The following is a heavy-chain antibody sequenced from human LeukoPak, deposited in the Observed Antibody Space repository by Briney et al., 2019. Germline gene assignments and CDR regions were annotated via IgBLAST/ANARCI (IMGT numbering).Heavy chain of an antibody. Sequence: GGSLRLSCAASGFTFSSYAMSWVRQAPGKGLEWVSAISGSGGSTYYADSVKGRFTISRDNSKNTLYLQMNSLRAEDTAVYYCARDGCSSTSCYGAYNWFDPWGQGTLVTVSS. CDR2: ISGSGGST. CDR3: ARDGCSSTSCYGAYNWFDP. J-gene: IGHJ5*02. D-gene: IGHD2-2*01. CDR1: GFTFSSYA. V-gene: IGHV3-23*01.